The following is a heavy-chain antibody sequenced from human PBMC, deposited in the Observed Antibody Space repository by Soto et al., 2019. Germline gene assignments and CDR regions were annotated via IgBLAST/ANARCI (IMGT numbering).Heavy chain of an antibody. J-gene: IGHJ4*02. Sequence: GGSLRLSCAASGFTVSSNYMSWVRQAPGKGLEWVSVIYSGGSTYYADSVKGRFTISRDNSKNRLYLQMNSLRADDTAVYYCAKELSIGRPYDSWGQGTLVTVSS. CDR2: IYSGGST. CDR1: GFTVSSNY. CDR3: AKELSIGRPYDS. D-gene: IGHD3-3*02. V-gene: IGHV3-53*01.